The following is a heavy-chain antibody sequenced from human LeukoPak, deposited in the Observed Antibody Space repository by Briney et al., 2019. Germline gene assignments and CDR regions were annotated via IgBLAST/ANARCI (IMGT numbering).Heavy chain of an antibody. J-gene: IGHJ3*02. CDR2: IYYSGST. D-gene: IGHD6-13*01. CDR3: ARDEAPIAAAGRPPVAFDI. CDR1: GGSISSGGYY. Sequence: SETLSLTCTVSGGSISSGGYYWSWIRQHPGKGLEWIGYIYYSGSTYYNPSPKSRVTISVDTSKNQFSLKLSSVTAADTAVYYCARDEAPIAAAGRPPVAFDIWGQGTMVTVSS. V-gene: IGHV4-31*03.